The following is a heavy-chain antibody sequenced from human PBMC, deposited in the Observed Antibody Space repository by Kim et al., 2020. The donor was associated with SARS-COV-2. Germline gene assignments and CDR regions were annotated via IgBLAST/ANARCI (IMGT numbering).Heavy chain of an antibody. CDR3: ARDGAWELWGAGFDP. J-gene: IGHJ5*02. CDR1: GFTFSSYW. V-gene: IGHV3-7*03. Sequence: GGSLRLSCAASGFTFSSYWMSWVRQAPGKGLEWVANIKQDGSEKYYVDSVKGRFTISRDNAKNSLYLQMNSLRAEDTAVYYCARDGAWELWGAGFDPWGQGTLVTVSS. CDR2: IKQDGSEK. D-gene: IGHD1-26*01.